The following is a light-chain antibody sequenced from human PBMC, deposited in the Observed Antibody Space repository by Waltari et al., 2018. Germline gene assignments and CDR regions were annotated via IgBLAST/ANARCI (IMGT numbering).Light chain of an antibody. V-gene: IGLV2-23*02. Sequence: QSGLTQPASVSASPGQSITISCTGTSSDVGNYNLFSWYQQYRGKAPKLMVYEVTRRSSGVADRFSGSKSGNTASLTIYGLQSEDEADYYCCSYAGLGIYVFGTGTKVTVL. J-gene: IGLJ1*01. CDR2: EVT. CDR1: SSDVGNYNL. CDR3: CSYAGLGIYV.